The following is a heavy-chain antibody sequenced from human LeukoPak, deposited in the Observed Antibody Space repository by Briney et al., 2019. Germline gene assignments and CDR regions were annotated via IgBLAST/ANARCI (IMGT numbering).Heavy chain of an antibody. Sequence: ASVKVSCKAYGYTFTSYGISWVRQAPGQGLEWMGWISAYNGNTNYAQKLQGRVTMTTDTSTSTAYMELRSLRSDDTAVYYCARTSFDYDFWSGYLFDYWGQGTLVTVSS. D-gene: IGHD3-3*01. CDR3: ARTSFDYDFWSGYLFDY. CDR2: ISAYNGNT. J-gene: IGHJ4*02. CDR1: GYTFTSYG. V-gene: IGHV1-18*01.